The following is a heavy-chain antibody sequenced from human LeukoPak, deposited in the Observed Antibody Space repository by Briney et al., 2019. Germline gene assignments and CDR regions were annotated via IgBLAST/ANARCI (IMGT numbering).Heavy chain of an antibody. D-gene: IGHD6-13*01. J-gene: IGHJ4*02. V-gene: IGHV4-39*01. CDR2: IYYSGST. CDR3: ASARTSSRSWFTFDY. CDR1: GGSISSSSYY. Sequence: SETLSLTCTVSGGSISSSSYYWGWIRQPPGKGLEWIGSIYYSGSTYYDPSLKSRVTISVDTSKNQLSLKLSSVTAADTAVYYCASARTSSRSWFTFDYWGQGILVTVSS.